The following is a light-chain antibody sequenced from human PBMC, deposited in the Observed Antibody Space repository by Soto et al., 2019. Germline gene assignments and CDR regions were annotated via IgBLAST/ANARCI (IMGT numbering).Light chain of an antibody. J-gene: IGLJ1*01. V-gene: IGLV2-14*01. CDR1: SSDVGGYNY. CDR2: EVS. Sequence: QSALTQPVSVSGSPGQSITISCTGTSSDVGGYNYVSWYQQHPGKAPKLMIYEVSNRPSGVSNRFSGSKSGNTASLTISGLQAEDEADYYCSSYTSSSSLGFGTGTKLTVL. CDR3: SSYTSSSSLG.